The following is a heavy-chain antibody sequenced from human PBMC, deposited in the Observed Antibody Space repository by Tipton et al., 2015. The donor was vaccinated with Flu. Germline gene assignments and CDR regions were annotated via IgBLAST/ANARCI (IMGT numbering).Heavy chain of an antibody. Sequence: SLRLSCAASDLTFSGYNMNWVRQAPGKGLEWVSSISRSSTYIYYADSVKGRFTIARDNAKNSLYLQMNSLRAEDTAVYYCARGTDCSSTTCYQGRDAFDIWGQGTMVTVSS. D-gene: IGHD2-2*01. J-gene: IGHJ3*02. CDR3: ARGTDCSSTTCYQGRDAFDI. CDR1: DLTFSGYN. V-gene: IGHV3-21*01. CDR2: ISRSSTYI.